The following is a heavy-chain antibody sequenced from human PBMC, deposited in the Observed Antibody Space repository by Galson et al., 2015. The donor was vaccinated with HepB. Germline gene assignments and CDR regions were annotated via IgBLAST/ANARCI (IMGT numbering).Heavy chain of an antibody. J-gene: IGHJ6*02. CDR1: GFTFSSYA. CDR3: ATFLYYDSSGYYPYYYYYGMDV. V-gene: IGHV3-23*01. Sequence: SLRLSCAASGFTFSSYAMSWVRQAPGKGLEWVSAISGSGGSTYYADSVKGRFTISRDNSKNMLYLQMNSLRAEDTAVYYCATFLYYDSSGYYPYYYYYGMDVWGQGTTVTVSS. CDR2: ISGSGGST. D-gene: IGHD3-22*01.